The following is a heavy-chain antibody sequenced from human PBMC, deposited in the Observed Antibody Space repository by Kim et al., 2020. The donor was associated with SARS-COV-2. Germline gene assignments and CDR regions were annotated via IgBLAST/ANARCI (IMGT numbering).Heavy chain of an antibody. V-gene: IGHV3-30-3*01. CDR1: GFTFSSYA. D-gene: IGHD1-1*01. CDR3: ARGPLGNDLGWFDP. CDR2: ISYDGSNK. J-gene: IGHJ5*02. Sequence: GGSLRLSCVASGFTFSSYAMHWVRQAPGKGLEWVAVISYDGSNKYYADSVKGRFTISRDNSKNTLYLQMNSLRAEDTAVYYCARGPLGNDLGWFDPWAQG.